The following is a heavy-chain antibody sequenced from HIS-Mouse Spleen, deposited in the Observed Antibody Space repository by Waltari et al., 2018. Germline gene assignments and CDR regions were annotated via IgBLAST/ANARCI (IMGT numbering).Heavy chain of an antibody. CDR2: IYYSWST. D-gene: IGHD6-13*01. Sequence: QLQLQESGPGLVKPSETLSPTCTVSGCSISSSSYYWGWIRQRPGQGLEWIGSIYYSWSTYYNPSLKSRVTRSVDTSKNQFSLKLSSVTAADTAVYYCAREIPYSSSWYDWYFDLWGRGTLVTVSS. CDR3: AREIPYSSSWYDWYFDL. V-gene: IGHV4-39*07. J-gene: IGHJ2*01. CDR1: GCSISSSSYY.